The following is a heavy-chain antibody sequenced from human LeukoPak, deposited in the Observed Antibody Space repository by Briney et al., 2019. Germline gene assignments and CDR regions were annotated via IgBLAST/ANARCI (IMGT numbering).Heavy chain of an antibody. CDR2: IYYTGNT. V-gene: IGHV4-39*02. CDR1: GGSISSSSYD. Sequence: PSETLSLTCTVSGGSISSSSYDWGWIRQPPWKGLEWMGNIYYTGNTYYNPSLKSRVPISVDTSKTPFSLELSPVTAADTAVYYCARDTVLNYFDYWGQGTLVTVSS. J-gene: IGHJ4*02. CDR3: ARDTVLNYFDY. D-gene: IGHD4-17*01.